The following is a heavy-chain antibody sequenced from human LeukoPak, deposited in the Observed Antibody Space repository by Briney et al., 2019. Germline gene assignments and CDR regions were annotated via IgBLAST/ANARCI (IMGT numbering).Heavy chain of an antibody. J-gene: IGHJ4*02. V-gene: IGHV3-74*01. D-gene: IGHD5-24*01. CDR2: INSDGSST. Sequence: PGGSLRLSCAASGFTFSSYWMHWVRQAPGKGLVWVSRINSDGSSTSYADSVKGRFTISRDNAKNSLYLQMNSLRAEDTAVYYCAKVRDGYNNFDYWGQGTLVTVSS. CDR1: GFTFSSYW. CDR3: AKVRDGYNNFDY.